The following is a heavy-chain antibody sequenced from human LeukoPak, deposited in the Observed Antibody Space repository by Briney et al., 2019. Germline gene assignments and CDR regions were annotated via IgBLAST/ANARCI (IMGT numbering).Heavy chain of an antibody. CDR1: GGSISSSSYY. D-gene: IGHD6-19*01. J-gene: IGHJ4*02. V-gene: IGHV4-39*01. Sequence: SETLSLTCTASGGSISSSSYYWGWIRQPPGKGLEWIGSIYYSGSTYYNPSLKSRVTISVDTSKNQFSLKLSSVTAADTAVYYCARLSFGWYPFDYWGQGTLVTVSS. CDR2: IYYSGST. CDR3: ARLSFGWYPFDY.